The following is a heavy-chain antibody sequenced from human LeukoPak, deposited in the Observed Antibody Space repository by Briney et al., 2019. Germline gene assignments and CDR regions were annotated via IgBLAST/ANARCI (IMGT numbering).Heavy chain of an antibody. V-gene: IGHV1-2*06. CDR3: ARGRPSTNRNNINWFDP. CDR1: GYTFTGYY. D-gene: IGHD2/OR15-2a*01. CDR2: IHPNSGGT. Sequence: ASVKVSCKASGYTFTGYYMHWVRQAPGQGLEWMGRIHPNSGGTNYAQKFQGRVTMTRDTSISTAYMELSRLRSDDTAVYYCARGRPSTNRNNINWFDPWGQGTLVTVSS. J-gene: IGHJ5*02.